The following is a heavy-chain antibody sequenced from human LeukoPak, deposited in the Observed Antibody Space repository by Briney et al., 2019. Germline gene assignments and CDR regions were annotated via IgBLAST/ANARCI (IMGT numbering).Heavy chain of an antibody. CDR1: GFTFSSYG. CDR2: IWYDGSNK. D-gene: IGHD4-17*01. J-gene: IGHJ4*02. V-gene: IGHV3-33*01. Sequence: GRSLRLSCAASGFTFSSYGMHWVRQAPGKGPEWVAVIWYDGSNKYYADSVKGRFTISRDNSKNTLYLQMNSLRAEDTAVYYCARDTGHYGYYFDYWGQGTLVTVSS. CDR3: ARDTGHYGYYFDY.